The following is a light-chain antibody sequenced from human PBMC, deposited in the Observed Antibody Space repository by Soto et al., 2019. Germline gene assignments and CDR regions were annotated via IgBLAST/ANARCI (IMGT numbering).Light chain of an antibody. CDR3: QQRSNWPGT. V-gene: IGKV3D-20*02. CDR1: QSVSSSS. CDR2: GAS. J-gene: IGKJ1*01. Sequence: EIVLTQSPGTLSLSPGERATLSCRASQSVSSSSLAWYQQKPGQAPRLLISGASNRATGIPDRFSGSGSGTDFTLTISSLEPEDFAVYYCQQRSNWPGTFGQGTKVDIK.